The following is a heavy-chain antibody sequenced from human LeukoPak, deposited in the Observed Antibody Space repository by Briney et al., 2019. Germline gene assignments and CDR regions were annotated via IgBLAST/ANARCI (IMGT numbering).Heavy chain of an antibody. CDR3: AIVTNQIDY. J-gene: IGHJ4*02. D-gene: IGHD4-17*01. V-gene: IGHV3-23*01. CDR2: ISYSGGSA. CDR1: GIQFNNSA. Sequence: GGSLRLSCAASGIQFNNSAMSLVRQAPGRGLEWLSFISYSGGSAYYVDYVKGRFNISRDNSKNMLYRQMNGLRAEDTAVYYCAIVTNQIDYWGQGTLVTVS.